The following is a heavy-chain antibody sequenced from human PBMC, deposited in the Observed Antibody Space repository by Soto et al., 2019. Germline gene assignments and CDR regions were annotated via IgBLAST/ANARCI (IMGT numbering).Heavy chain of an antibody. CDR3: TTESIAVADAVDY. V-gene: IGHV3-15*01. CDR1: GFTFSNAW. CDR2: IKSKTDGGTT. D-gene: IGHD6-19*01. Sequence: GGSLRLSCAASGFTFSNAWMSWVRQAPGKGLEWVGRIKSKTDGGTTDYAAPVKGRFTISRDDSKNTLYLQMNSLKTEDTAVYYCTTESIAVADAVDYWGQGTLVTVSS. J-gene: IGHJ4*02.